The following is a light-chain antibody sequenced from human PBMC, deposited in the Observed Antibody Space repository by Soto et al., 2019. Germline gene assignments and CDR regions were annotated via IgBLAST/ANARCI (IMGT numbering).Light chain of an antibody. V-gene: IGKV3-20*01. CDR2: GAS. CDR1: QTVSRNY. J-gene: IGKJ1*01. Sequence: EIVLTQSPGTLSLSPGERATLSCRASQTVSRNYLAWYQQKPGQAPRILIFGASSRATGIPDRFSGSGSGTDFTLTISRLEPEDFAGYYCQQYGSSPPVTFGQGTKVDIK. CDR3: QQYGSSPPVT.